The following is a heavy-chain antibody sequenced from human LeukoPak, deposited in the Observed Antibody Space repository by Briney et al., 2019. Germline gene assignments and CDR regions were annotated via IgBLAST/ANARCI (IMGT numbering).Heavy chain of an antibody. Sequence: GASVKVSCKASGYTFTGYYMHWVRQAPGKGLEWMGGFDPEDGETIYAQKFQGRVTMTEDTSTDTAYMELSSLRSEDTAVYYCATVPGGGSYGGFDYWGQGTLVTVSS. J-gene: IGHJ4*02. V-gene: IGHV1-24*01. D-gene: IGHD1-26*01. CDR1: GYTFTGYY. CDR2: FDPEDGET. CDR3: ATVPGGGSYGGFDY.